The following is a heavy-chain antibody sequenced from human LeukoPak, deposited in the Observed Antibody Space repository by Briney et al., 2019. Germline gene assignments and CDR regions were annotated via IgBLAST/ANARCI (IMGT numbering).Heavy chain of an antibody. J-gene: IGHJ4*02. Sequence: GGSLRLSCAASGFTFSSYSMNWVRQAPGKGLEWVSSISSSSSYIYYADSVKGRFTISRDNAKNSLYLQMNSLRAEDTAVYYCARSTGILGTNYFDYWGQGTLVTVSS. CDR1: GFTFSSYS. CDR2: ISSSSSYI. CDR3: ARSTGILGTNYFDY. V-gene: IGHV3-21*01. D-gene: IGHD1-26*01.